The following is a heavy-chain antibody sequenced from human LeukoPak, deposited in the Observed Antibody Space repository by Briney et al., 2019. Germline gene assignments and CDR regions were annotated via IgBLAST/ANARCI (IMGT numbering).Heavy chain of an antibody. CDR3: ARADTVTTLIR. Sequence: SETLSLTCTVSGGSISSHYRSWIRQPPGKGLEWIGYIYYSGSTNYNPSLKSRVTISVDTSKNQFSLRLSSVTAADTAVYYCARADTVTTLIRWGQGTLVTVSS. CDR2: IYYSGST. D-gene: IGHD4-17*01. V-gene: IGHV4-59*11. CDR1: GGSISSHY. J-gene: IGHJ4*02.